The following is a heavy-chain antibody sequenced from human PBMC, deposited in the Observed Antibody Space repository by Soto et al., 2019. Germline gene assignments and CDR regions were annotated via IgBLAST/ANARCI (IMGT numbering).Heavy chain of an antibody. J-gene: IGHJ4*02. CDR2: MDYSGST. CDR3: ARVSSSWGLVNYFDY. D-gene: IGHD6-13*01. CDR1: GFSISASSYY. V-gene: IGHV4-39*01. Sequence: SETLSLTCPFSGFSISASSYYWGWIRQPPGKGLEWIGSMDYSGSTYYNPSLKSRVTISVDTSKNQFSLKLSSLTAADTAVYYCARVSSSWGLVNYFDYWGQGTLVTVSS.